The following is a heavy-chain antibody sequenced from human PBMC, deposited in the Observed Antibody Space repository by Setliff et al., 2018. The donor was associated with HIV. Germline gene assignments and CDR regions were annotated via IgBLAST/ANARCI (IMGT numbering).Heavy chain of an antibody. CDR3: ARQSTMAAAAFDY. CDR2: INRSGST. J-gene: IGHJ4*02. D-gene: IGHD6-13*01. V-gene: IGHV4-34*01. CDR1: GGFLSGHF. Sequence: SETLSLTCAVYGGFLSGHFWSWIRQPPGKGLEWIGEINRSGSTNYNSSLKSRVTMSVDTSKRQFSLKLASVTAADTAIYYCARQSTMAAAAFDYWGQETLVTVSS.